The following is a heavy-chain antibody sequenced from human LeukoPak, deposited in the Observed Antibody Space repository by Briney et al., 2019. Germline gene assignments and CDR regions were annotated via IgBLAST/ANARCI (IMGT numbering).Heavy chain of an antibody. V-gene: IGHV3-11*01. CDR2: ISSSGSTI. CDR1: GFTFSDYY. J-gene: IGHJ6*03. Sequence: GGSLRLSCAASGFTFSDYYMSWIRQAPGKGLEWVPYISSSGSTIYYADSMKGRFTISRDNAKNSPYLQMNSLRAEDTAVYYCARAIPYYYYMDVWGKGTTVTVSS. CDR3: ARAIPYYYYMDV.